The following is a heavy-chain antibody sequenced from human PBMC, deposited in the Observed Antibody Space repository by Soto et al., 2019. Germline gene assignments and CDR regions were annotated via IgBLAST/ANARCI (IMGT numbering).Heavy chain of an antibody. CDR2: TYYRSKWYN. CDR3: ARDPGYSSGWYAAYYYYYYGMDV. V-gene: IGHV6-1*01. J-gene: IGHJ6*02. D-gene: IGHD6-19*01. Sequence: SQTLSLSCVISGDSVSSNSAAWNWIRQSPSRGLEWLGRTYYRSKWYNDYAVSVKSRITINPDTSKNQFSLQLNSVTPEDTAVYYCARDPGYSSGWYAAYYYYYYGMDVWGQGTTVTVS. CDR1: GDSVSSNSAA.